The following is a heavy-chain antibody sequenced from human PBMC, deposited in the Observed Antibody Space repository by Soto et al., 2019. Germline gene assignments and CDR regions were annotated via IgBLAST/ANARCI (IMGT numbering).Heavy chain of an antibody. V-gene: IGHV3-15*01. Sequence: RLSCATSSIPLRDAWMNWVRQAPGRGLEWIARIKSKSDGDTTDHTASVRGRFTISRDDSENTLYLQMNSLNIEDTGVYYCTTGGILPWGPGTLVTVSS. CDR1: SIPLRDAW. D-gene: IGHD3-3*02. CDR2: IKSKSDGDTT. J-gene: IGHJ5*02. CDR3: TTGGILP.